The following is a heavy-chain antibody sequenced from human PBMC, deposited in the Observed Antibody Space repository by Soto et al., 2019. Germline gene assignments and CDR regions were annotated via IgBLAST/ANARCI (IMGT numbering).Heavy chain of an antibody. CDR1: GFIFSRYA. D-gene: IGHD4-17*01. J-gene: IGHJ5*02. CDR2: ISDDGSTK. Sequence: QVQLVESGGGVVHPGRSLRLSCAASGFIFSRYAMHWVRQAPGKGLEWVALISDDGSTKYYADSVKGRFTISRDNSKNTLYLQMNSLSAEDTAVYYCTRADLTVTLSVFDPWGQGTLVTVSS. CDR3: TRADLTVTLSVFDP. V-gene: IGHV3-30-3*01.